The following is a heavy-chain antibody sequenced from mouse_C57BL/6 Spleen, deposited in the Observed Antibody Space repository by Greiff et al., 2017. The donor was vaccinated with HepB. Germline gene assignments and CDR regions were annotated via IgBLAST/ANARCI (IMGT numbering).Heavy chain of an antibody. CDR3: AKLYGYGFDY. Sequence: QVQLQQSGPELVKPGASVKISCKASGYAFSSSWMIWVKQRPGKGLEWIGQIYPGVGDTNYNGKFKGKATLTADKSSSTAYMQLSSLTSEDSAVYYCAKLYGYGFDYWGQGTTLTVSS. V-gene: IGHV1-82*01. J-gene: IGHJ2*01. CDR1: GYAFSSSW. D-gene: IGHD2-2*01. CDR2: IYPGVGDT.